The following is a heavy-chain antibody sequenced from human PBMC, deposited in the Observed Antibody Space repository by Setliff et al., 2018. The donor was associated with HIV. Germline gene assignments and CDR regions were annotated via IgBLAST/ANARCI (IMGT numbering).Heavy chain of an antibody. D-gene: IGHD4-4*01. V-gene: IGHV4-59*11. J-gene: IGHJ6*03. Sequence: SETLSLTCTVSGGSISSHYWSWIRQPPGKGLEWIGYIYYSGSTNYNPSLKSRVTISVDTSKNQFSLKLSSVTAAGTAVYYCARELRVTGIYYYYYMDVWGKGTTVTVSS. CDR2: IYYSGST. CDR1: GGSISSHY. CDR3: ARELRVTGIYYYYYMDV.